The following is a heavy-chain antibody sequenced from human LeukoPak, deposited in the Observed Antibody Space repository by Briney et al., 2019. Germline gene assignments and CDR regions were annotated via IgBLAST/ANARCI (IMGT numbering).Heavy chain of an antibody. CDR3: TRHGGSGSYYTLYYYYMDV. Sequence: GGSLRLSCAASGFTFSGPAMHWVRQASGKGLEWVGRIRSKANSYATAYAASVKGRFTISRDDSKNTAYLQMNSLKTEDTAVYYCTRHGGSGSYYTLYYYYMDVWGKGTTVTVSS. V-gene: IGHV3-73*01. CDR1: GFTFSGPA. CDR2: IRSKANSYAT. J-gene: IGHJ6*03. D-gene: IGHD3-10*01.